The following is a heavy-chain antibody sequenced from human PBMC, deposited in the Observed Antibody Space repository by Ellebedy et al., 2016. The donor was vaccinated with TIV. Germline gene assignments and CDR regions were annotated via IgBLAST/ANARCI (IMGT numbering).Heavy chain of an antibody. V-gene: IGHV3-23*01. CDR3: ARPRRAYYFDY. Sequence: GGSLRLSXAASGFTFSSYAMSWVRQAPGKGLEWVSAISGSGGSTYYADSVKGRFTISRDNSKNSLYLQMNSLRAEDTAVYYCARPRRAYYFDYWGQGTLVTVSS. CDR1: GFTFSSYA. J-gene: IGHJ4*02. CDR2: ISGSGGST.